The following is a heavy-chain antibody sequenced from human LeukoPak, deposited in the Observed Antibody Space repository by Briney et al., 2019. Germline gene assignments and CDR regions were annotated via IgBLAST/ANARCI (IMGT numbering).Heavy chain of an antibody. D-gene: IGHD1-26*01. CDR2: ISYDGSNK. V-gene: IGHV3-30*18. Sequence: GGSLRLSCAASGFTFSSYGMHWVRQAPGKGLEGVAVISYDGSNKYYADSVKGRFTISRDNSKNTLYLQMNSLRAEDTAVYYCAKAKSPWESAAYYFDYWGQGTLVTVSS. CDR1: GFTFSSYG. CDR3: AKAKSPWESAAYYFDY. J-gene: IGHJ4*02.